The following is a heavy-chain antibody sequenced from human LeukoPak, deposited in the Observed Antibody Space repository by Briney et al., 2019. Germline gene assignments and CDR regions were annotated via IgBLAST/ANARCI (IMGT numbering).Heavy chain of an antibody. J-gene: IGHJ4*02. V-gene: IGHV1-2*02. D-gene: IGHD2-15*01. Sequence: ASVKVSCKVSGYTFTAYYMHWVRQAPGQGLEWMGWINPNSGDTKYAQKFQGRVTMTRDTSISTAYMELSRLRSDDTAVYYCAREPGYCTGGSCFDYWGQGTLVTVSS. CDR3: AREPGYCTGGSCFDY. CDR1: GYTFTAYY. CDR2: INPNSGDT.